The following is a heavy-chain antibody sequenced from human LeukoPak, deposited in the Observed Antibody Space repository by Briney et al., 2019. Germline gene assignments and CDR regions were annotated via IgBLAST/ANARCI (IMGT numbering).Heavy chain of an antibody. CDR1: GFTFNNGP. J-gene: IGHJ4*02. CDR3: AKADGICTGGICYRHFDN. Sequence: GGSLRLSYAASGFTFNNGPMSWVRQAPGKGLEWVSIISNNGEITFYADSVKGRFTISRDNSRNTLYLHMSNLRAEDTAIYYCAKADGICTGGICYRHFDNWGQGTLVTVSS. V-gene: IGHV3-23*01. CDR2: ISNNGEIT. D-gene: IGHD2-8*02.